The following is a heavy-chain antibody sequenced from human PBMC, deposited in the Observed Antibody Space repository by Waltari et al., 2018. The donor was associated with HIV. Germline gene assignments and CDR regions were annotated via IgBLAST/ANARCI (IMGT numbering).Heavy chain of an antibody. V-gene: IGHV4-34*02. CDR3: ARGPSLRVFRGNLYFNSSLDV. CDR1: AVSFNCFY. Sequence: QVQLKQWGAGLVKPSETLSLTCLVSAVSFNCFYWTWVRHSPGKGLEWLGEIDHSGTSRFNSSLKRRITSSMDTSRSHFALNLSPATPADTAVYLWARGPSLRVFRGNLYFNSSLDVWGQGTTVIVSS. D-gene: IGHD3-16*01. CDR2: IDHSGTS. J-gene: IGHJ6*02.